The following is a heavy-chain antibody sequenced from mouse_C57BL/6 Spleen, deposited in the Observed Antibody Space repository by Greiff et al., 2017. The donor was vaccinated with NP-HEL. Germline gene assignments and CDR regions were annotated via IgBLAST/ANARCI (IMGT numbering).Heavy chain of an antibody. D-gene: IGHD1-1*01. Sequence: EVMLVESGGDLVKPGGSLKLSCAASGFTFSSYGMSWVRQTPDKRLEWVATISSGGSYTYYPDSVKGRFTITRDKAKNTLYLQMSSLKSEDTAMYYCARHLITTVVANRNWYFDVWGTGTTVTVSS. CDR1: GFTFSSYG. J-gene: IGHJ1*03. CDR2: ISSGGSYT. V-gene: IGHV5-6*01. CDR3: ARHLITTVVANRNWYFDV.